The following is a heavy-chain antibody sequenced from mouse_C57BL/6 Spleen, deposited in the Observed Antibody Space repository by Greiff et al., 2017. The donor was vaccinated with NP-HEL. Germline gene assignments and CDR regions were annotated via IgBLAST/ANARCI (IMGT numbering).Heavy chain of an antibody. CDR3: ARSEINYSNLFDY. J-gene: IGHJ2*01. D-gene: IGHD2-5*01. CDR2: INPSSGYT. Sequence: QVQLKESGAELARPGASVKMSCKASGYTFTSYTMHWVKQRPGQGLEWIGYINPSSGYTKYNQKFKDKATLTADKSSSTAYMQLSSLTSEDSAVYYCARSEINYSNLFDYWGQGTTLTVSS. CDR1: GYTFTSYT. V-gene: IGHV1-4*01.